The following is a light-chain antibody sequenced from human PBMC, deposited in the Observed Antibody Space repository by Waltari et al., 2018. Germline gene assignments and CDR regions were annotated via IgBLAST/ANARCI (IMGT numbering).Light chain of an antibody. J-gene: IGLJ2*01. Sequence: QSVLTQPPSVSGAPGQRVTISCTGSSSNIGAGYDVHWYQQLPGTAPKLLIYVNSNRPVGVPDRVSCSKSGTSASLAIPGLQAEDEADYSCQSYDSSPYVVFVGGTKLTVL. CDR2: VNS. CDR1: SSNIGAGYD. V-gene: IGLV1-40*01. CDR3: QSYDSSPYVV.